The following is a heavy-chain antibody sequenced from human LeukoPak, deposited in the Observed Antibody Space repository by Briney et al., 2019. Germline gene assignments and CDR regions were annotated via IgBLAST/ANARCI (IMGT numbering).Heavy chain of an antibody. D-gene: IGHD1-26*01. J-gene: IGHJ4*02. V-gene: IGHV3-23*01. CDR2: ISSSGGST. CDR1: GFTFSSYS. Sequence: GGSLRLSCAASGFTFSSYSMNWVRQAPGKGLEWVSAISSSGGSTYYADSVRGRFVISRDSSKNTLYLQMNSLRVEDTAVYYCAKGGAQVGGQGTPVTVSS. CDR3: AKGGAQV.